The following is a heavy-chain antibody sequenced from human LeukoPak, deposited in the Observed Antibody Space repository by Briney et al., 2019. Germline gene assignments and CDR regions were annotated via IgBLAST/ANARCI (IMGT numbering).Heavy chain of an antibody. V-gene: IGHV1-69*06. CDR2: IIPIFGTA. Sequence: ASVKVSCKVSGYTVTELSMHWVRQSPGKGLEWMGGIIPIFGTANYAQKFQGRVTITADKSTSTAYMELSSLRSEDTAVYYCARDLRQRGYYYYMDGGGKGTTVTVS. J-gene: IGHJ6*03. D-gene: IGHD6-25*01. CDR3: ARDLRQRGYYYYMDG. CDR1: GYTVTELS.